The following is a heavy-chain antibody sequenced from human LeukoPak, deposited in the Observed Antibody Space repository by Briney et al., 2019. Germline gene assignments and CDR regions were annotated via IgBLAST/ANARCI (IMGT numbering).Heavy chain of an antibody. D-gene: IGHD2-2*02. CDR3: ARKCGTSCYNY. Sequence: SETLSLTCAVYGGSFSGYYWSWIRQPPGKGLEWIGEINHSGSTNYNPSLKSRVTISVDTSKNQFSLKLSSVTAADTAVYYCARKCGTSCYNYWGQGTLVTVSS. CDR1: GGSFSGYY. J-gene: IGHJ4*02. V-gene: IGHV4-34*01. CDR2: INHSGST.